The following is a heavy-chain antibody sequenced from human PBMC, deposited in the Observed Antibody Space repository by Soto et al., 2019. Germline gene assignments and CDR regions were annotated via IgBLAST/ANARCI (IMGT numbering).Heavy chain of an antibody. D-gene: IGHD2-15*01. CDR1: GGSVSSGSYY. V-gene: IGHV4-61*01. J-gene: IGHJ2*01. Sequence: QVQLQESGPGLVKPSETLSLTCTVSGGSVSSGSYYWSWIRQPPGKGLEWIGYIYYSGSTNYNPSLKSRVTISVATSQNQFSLKLSSVTAADTAVYYCAREEGYCSGGSCYSNWYFDLWGRGTLVTVSS. CDR3: AREEGYCSGGSCYSNWYFDL. CDR2: IYYSGST.